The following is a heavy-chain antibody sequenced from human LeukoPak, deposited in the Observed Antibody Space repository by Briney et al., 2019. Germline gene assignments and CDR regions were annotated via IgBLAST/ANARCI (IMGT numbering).Heavy chain of an antibody. J-gene: IGHJ3*02. D-gene: IGHD3-22*01. CDR2: ISSSGSTI. Sequence: GGSLRLSCAASGFTFSDYYMSWIRQAPGKGLEWVSYISSSGSTIYYADSVKGRFTISRDNAKNSLYLQMNSLRAEDTAVYYCARDLAYYYDSRETDAFDIWGQGTMVTVSS. V-gene: IGHV3-11*01. CDR1: GFTFSDYY. CDR3: ARDLAYYYDSRETDAFDI.